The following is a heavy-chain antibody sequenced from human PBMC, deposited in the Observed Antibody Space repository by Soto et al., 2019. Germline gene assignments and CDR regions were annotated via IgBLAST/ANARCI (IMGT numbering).Heavy chain of an antibody. D-gene: IGHD1-1*01. CDR1: GSTFSSYG. J-gene: IGHJ6*02. V-gene: IGHV3-30*18. Sequence: GGSLRLSCAASGSTFSSYGMHWVRQAPGKGLEWVAVISYDGSNKYYADSVKGRFTISRDNSKNTLYLQMNSLRAEDTAVYYCANFGGTTHYYSYGMDVCGQGTTVTLSS. CDR2: ISYDGSNK. CDR3: ANFGGTTHYYSYGMDV.